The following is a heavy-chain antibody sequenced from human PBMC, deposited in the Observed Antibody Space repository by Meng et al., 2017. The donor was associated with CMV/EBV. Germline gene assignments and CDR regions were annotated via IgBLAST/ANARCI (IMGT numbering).Heavy chain of an antibody. D-gene: IGHD3-3*01. CDR1: GFTFSSYS. CDR2: ISSSSSYI. V-gene: IGHV3-21*01. CDR3: AREGYDFWSGVFDY. Sequence: ESLKISGAASGFTFSSYSMNWVRQAPGKGLEWVSSISSSSSYIYYADSVKGRFTISRDNAKNSLYLQMNSLRAEDTAVYYCAREGYDFWSGVFDYWGQGTLVTVSS. J-gene: IGHJ4*02.